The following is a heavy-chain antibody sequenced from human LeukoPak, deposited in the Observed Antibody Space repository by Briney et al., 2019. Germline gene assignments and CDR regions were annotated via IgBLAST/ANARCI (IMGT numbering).Heavy chain of an antibody. CDR1: GFTFDDYA. V-gene: IGHV3-9*01. CDR2: ISWNSGSI. CDR3: ARGRLYSSSSLNWFDP. J-gene: IGHJ5*02. Sequence: GGSLRLSCAASGFTFDDYAVHWVRQAPGKGLEWVSGISWNSGSIGYADSVKGRFTISRDNAKNSLYLQMNSLRAEDTALYYCARGRLYSSSSLNWFDPWGQGTLVTVSS. D-gene: IGHD6-6*01.